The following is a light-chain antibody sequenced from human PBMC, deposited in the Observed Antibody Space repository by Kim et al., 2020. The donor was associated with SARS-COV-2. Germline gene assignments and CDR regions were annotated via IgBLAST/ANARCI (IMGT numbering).Light chain of an antibody. CDR3: LLYYGGAQV. CDR2: STS. CDR1: TGAVTSGYY. J-gene: IGLJ3*02. V-gene: IGLV7-43*01. Sequence: PGGTVTLTCASRTGAVTSGYYPNWFQQKPGQVPRALIYSTSNKHPWTPARFSGSLLGDKAALTLSGVQPEDEAEYYCLLYYGGAQVFCGGTQLTVL.